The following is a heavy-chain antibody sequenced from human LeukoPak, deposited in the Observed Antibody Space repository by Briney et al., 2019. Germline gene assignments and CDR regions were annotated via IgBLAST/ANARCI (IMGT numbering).Heavy chain of an antibody. CDR1: GGSISSSSYY. D-gene: IGHD3-3*01. J-gene: IGHJ3*02. CDR2: VYYSGST. CDR3: ARLIGVQNAFDI. Sequence: ASETLSLTCTVSGGSISSSSYYWGWIRQPPGKGLEWIGSVYYSGSTYYNPSLKSRVTISVDTSKNQFSLKLSSVTAADTAVYYCARLIGVQNAFDIWGQGTMVTVSS. V-gene: IGHV4-39*01.